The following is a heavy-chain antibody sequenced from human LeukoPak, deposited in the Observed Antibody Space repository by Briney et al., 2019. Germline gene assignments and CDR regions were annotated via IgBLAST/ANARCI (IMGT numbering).Heavy chain of an antibody. CDR2: ISDIGSI. CDR3: AGHHPRNTVDF. Sequence: PSETLSLTCTVSGGSISSYYWSWIRQPPGKGLEWIAYISDIGSINYNPSLNSRVTISLDTSKNQFSLKLSSLTAADTAVYYCAGHHPRNTVDFWGQGTLVTVSS. D-gene: IGHD2/OR15-2a*01. CDR1: GGSISSYY. J-gene: IGHJ4*02. V-gene: IGHV4-59*08.